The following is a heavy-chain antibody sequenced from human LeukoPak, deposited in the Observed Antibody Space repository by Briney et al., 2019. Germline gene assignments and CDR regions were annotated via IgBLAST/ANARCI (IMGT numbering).Heavy chain of an antibody. V-gene: IGHV3-7*01. J-gene: IGHJ6*03. CDR2: IKQDGSEK. CDR3: ARSGSYWERNYYYYYMDV. D-gene: IGHD1-26*01. CDR1: GFTFSSYW. Sequence: GGSLRLSCAASGFTFSSYWMSWVRQAPGKGLEWVANIKQDGSEKYYVDSVKGRFTISRDNAKNSLYLQMNSLRAEDTAVYYCARSGSYWERNYYYYYMDVWGKGTTVTVSS.